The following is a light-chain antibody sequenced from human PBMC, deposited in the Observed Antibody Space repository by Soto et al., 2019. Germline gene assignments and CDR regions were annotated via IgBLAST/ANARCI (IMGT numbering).Light chain of an antibody. Sequence: EIVLTQSPGTLSLSPGERATLSCRASQSVSSSYLAWYQQKPGQAPRLLIYGASSRATGIPDRFSGSGSGTDFTLTIGRLEPEDFAVYYYQQYGSSPQLTFGGGTKVDIK. CDR3: QQYGSSPQLT. CDR1: QSVSSSY. J-gene: IGKJ4*01. CDR2: GAS. V-gene: IGKV3-20*01.